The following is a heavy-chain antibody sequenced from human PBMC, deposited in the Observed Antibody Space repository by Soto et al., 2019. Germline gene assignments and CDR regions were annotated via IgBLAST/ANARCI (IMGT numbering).Heavy chain of an antibody. CDR2: SYYSGTT. Sequence: SETLSLTCTVSGGSVSSGSYYWSWIRQPPGKGLEWIGYSYYSGTTTYNPSLKSRVTMSIDTSKNQFSLKLSSVTAADTAVYYCARESTADPTFFDYWGQGTLVTVSS. J-gene: IGHJ4*02. CDR3: ARESTADPTFFDY. CDR1: GGSVSSGSYY. D-gene: IGHD2-21*02. V-gene: IGHV4-61*01.